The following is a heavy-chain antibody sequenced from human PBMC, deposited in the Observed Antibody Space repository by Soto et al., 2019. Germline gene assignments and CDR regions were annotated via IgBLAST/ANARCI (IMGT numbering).Heavy chain of an antibody. V-gene: IGHV4-31*03. CDR2: IYYSGST. CDR3: ARDPIRFGRNPDGMDV. J-gene: IGHJ6*02. Sequence: SETLSLTCTVSGGSISSGGYYWSWIRQHPGKGLEWIGYIYYSGSTYYNPSLKSRVTISVDTSKNQFSLKLSSVTAADTAVYYCARDPIRFGRNPDGMDVWGQGTTVTVSS. CDR1: GGSISSGGYY. D-gene: IGHD3-10*01.